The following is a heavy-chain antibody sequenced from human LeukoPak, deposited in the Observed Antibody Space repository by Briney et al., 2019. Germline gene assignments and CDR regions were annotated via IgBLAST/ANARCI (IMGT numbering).Heavy chain of an antibody. CDR3: TTDCLLAYCRGDCYH. V-gene: IGHV3-15*01. J-gene: IGHJ4*02. Sequence: PGRSIRLSCAASGFTFSNAWMSWVRQAPGKGLEWVGRIKSKTDGGTTDYAAPVKGRFTISRDDSKNTLYLQMNSLKTEDTAVYYCTTDCLLAYCRGDCYHWGQGTLVTVSS. CDR1: GFTFSNAW. CDR2: IKSKTDGGTT. D-gene: IGHD2-21*02.